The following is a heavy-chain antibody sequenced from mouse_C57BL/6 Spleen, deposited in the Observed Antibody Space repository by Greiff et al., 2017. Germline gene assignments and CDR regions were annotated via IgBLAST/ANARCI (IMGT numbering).Heavy chain of an antibody. J-gene: IGHJ1*03. CDR2: INPNNGGT. CDR1: GYKFTDDN. D-gene: IGHD1-1*01. CDR3: ARGITTVSRRYFDV. Sequence: EVTLMESGPELVKPGASVKIPCKASGYKFTDDNMDWVKQSHGKSLEWIGDINPNNGGTIYNQKFKGKATLTVDKSSSTAYMVLRSLTSEDTAVYYCARGITTVSRRYFDVWGTGTTVTVSS. V-gene: IGHV1-18*01.